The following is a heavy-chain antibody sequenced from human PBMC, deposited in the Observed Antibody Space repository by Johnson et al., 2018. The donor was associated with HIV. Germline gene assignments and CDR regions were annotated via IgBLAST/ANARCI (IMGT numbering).Heavy chain of an antibody. Sequence: VQLVESGGGLVQPGGSLRLSCAASGFTFSSYWMSWVRQAPGKGLEWVANIKQDGSEKYYVDSVKGRFTISRDNAKNTLYLQMKSLRAEDTATYYCAKAPGKDNGGNSGGIDFWGQGTRVTVSS. CDR1: GFTFSSYW. CDR2: IKQDGSEK. J-gene: IGHJ3*01. D-gene: IGHD4-23*01. CDR3: AKAPGKDNGGNSGGIDF. V-gene: IGHV3-7*01.